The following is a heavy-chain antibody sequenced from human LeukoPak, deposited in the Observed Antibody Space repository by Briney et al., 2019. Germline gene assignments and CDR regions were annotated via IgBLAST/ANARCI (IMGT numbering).Heavy chain of an antibody. V-gene: IGHV3-21*01. D-gene: IGHD3-10*01. J-gene: IGHJ4*02. CDR1: GFTFSSYS. CDR3: ANAPVRESPNDY. CDR2: ISSSSSYI. Sequence: GGSLRLSCAASGFTFSSYSMNWVRQAPGKGLEWVSSISSSSSYIYYADSVKGRFTISRDNAKNSLYLQMNSLRAEDTAVYYCANAPVRESPNDYWGQGTLVTVSS.